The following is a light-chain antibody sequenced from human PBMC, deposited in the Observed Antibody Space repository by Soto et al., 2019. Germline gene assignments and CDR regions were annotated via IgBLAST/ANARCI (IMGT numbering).Light chain of an antibody. V-gene: IGLV2-14*01. J-gene: IGLJ2*01. CDR2: EIN. CDR3: TSYTNIGTWV. Sequence: QSALTQPASVSGSPGQSITISCTGTSSDVGDRNYVSWYQQHPGKATKLMNYEINHRPSWVSNRFSGSNSGYTASLTISGLQAEDEADYYCTSYTNIGTWVFGGGTKVTVL. CDR1: SSDVGDRNY.